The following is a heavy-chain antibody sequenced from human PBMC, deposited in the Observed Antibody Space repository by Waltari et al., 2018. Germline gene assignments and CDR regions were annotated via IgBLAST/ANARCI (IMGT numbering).Heavy chain of an antibody. CDR2: SNSDGSST. D-gene: IGHD4-17*01. J-gene: IGHJ2*01. CDR3: ARGARRTTVTTGWWYFDL. V-gene: IGHV3-74*01. CDR1: GVPFSSYV. Sequence: GGGVRVSMTTPGVPFSSYVIHAFGQAPGKGLVWVSRSNSDGSSTSYADSVKGRFTISKDNAKNTVYLQMNSLRAEDTAIYYCARGARRTTVTTGWWYFDLWGRGTLVTVSS.